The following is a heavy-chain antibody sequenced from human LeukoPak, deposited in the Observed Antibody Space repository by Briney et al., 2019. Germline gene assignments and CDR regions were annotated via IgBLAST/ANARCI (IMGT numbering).Heavy chain of an antibody. V-gene: IGHV3-21*01. CDR1: GFTFSSYS. D-gene: IGHD4-11*01. CDR2: ISTTSRYI. J-gene: IGHJ4*02. CDR3: ARGNSDYDHDY. Sequence: PGGSLRLSCAASGFTFSSYSMNWVRQAPGKGLEWVSSISTTSRYIYYAGSVKGRFTVSRDNAKNSLSLQMNSLRAEDTAVYYCARGNSDYDHDYWGQGTLVTVSS.